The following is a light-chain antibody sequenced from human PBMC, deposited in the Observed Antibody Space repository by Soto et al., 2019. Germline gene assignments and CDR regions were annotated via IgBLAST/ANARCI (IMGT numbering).Light chain of an antibody. V-gene: IGKV3-15*01. CDR3: HQYNGWPRT. CDR2: GAS. J-gene: IGKJ1*01. CDR1: QSISNN. Sequence: EIVMTQSAATVSVYPGERATLSCRASQSISNNLAWYQQKPGQAPSLLFYGASNRASGVPARFSGSGSGTEFTLTISSLQSEDFAIYYCHQYNGWPRTFGQGTKVDI.